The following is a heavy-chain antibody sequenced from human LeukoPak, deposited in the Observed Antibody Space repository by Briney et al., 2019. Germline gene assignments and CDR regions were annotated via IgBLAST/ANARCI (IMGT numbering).Heavy chain of an antibody. D-gene: IGHD3-10*01. J-gene: IGHJ4*02. CDR3: AREMGYYGSGSYRD. Sequence: SETLSLTCAVYGGSFSGYYWSWIRQPPGKGLEWIGEINHSGSTNYNPSLKSRVTISVDTSKNQFSLTLSSVTAADTAVYYCAREMGYYGSGSYRDWGQGTLVTVSS. CDR2: INHSGST. V-gene: IGHV4-34*01. CDR1: GGSFSGYY.